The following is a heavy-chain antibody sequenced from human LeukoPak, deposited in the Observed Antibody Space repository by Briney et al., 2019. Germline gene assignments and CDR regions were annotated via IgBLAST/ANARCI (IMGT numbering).Heavy chain of an antibody. CDR1: GFTFGSYA. CDR2: ISAPGDNT. D-gene: IGHD1-1*01. Sequence: GGSLRLSCAASGFTFGSYAMIWVPQAPGKGLEWVSGISAPGDNTYYADSVKGRLTISRDNSKNTLYLQMNSLRAEDTALYYCAKLERRHYGGNRFDFWGQGTLLTVSS. V-gene: IGHV3-23*01. CDR3: AKLERRHYGGNRFDF. J-gene: IGHJ4*02.